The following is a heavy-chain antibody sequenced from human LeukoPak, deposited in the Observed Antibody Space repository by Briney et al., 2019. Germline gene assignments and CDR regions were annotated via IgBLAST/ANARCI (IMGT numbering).Heavy chain of an antibody. V-gene: IGHV3-21*01. CDR2: ISSSSSYI. J-gene: IGHJ6*02. D-gene: IGHD3-10*01. CDR1: GFTFSSYS. CDR3: ARAKGSGSYYQPYYYYGMDV. Sequence: GGSLRLSCAASGFTFSSYSMNWVRQAPGKGLEWVSSISSSSSYIYYADSVKGRFTISRDNAKNSLYLQMNSLRAEDTAVYYCARAKGSGSYYQPYYYYGMDVWGQGTTVTVSS.